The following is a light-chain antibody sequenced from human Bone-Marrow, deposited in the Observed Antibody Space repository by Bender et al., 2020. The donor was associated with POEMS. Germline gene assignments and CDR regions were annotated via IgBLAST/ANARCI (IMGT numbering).Light chain of an antibody. Sequence: QSALTQPASVSGSPGQSTTISCTGTSSDIGAYDYVSWYQQRPGKAPKLLIYEVTNRPSGVSNRFSASKSVNTASLTISGLQAEDEAVYFCSSFTATNTIFGGGTKVTV. V-gene: IGLV2-14*01. J-gene: IGLJ2*01. CDR2: EVT. CDR3: SSFTATNTI. CDR1: SSDIGAYDY.